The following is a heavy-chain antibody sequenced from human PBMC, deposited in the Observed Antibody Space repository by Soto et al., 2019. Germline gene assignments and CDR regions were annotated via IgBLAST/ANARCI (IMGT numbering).Heavy chain of an antibody. Sequence: SETLSLTCTVSGGSISSYYWSWIRQPPGKGLEWIGYIYYSGITNYNPSLKSRVTISVDTSKNQFSLKLSSVTAADTAVYYCARGVSGWPTYYFDYRAQRAPVTVSS. CDR1: GGSISSYY. CDR2: IYYSGIT. D-gene: IGHD6-19*01. V-gene: IGHV4-59*01. CDR3: ARGVSGWPTYYFDY. J-gene: IGHJ4*02.